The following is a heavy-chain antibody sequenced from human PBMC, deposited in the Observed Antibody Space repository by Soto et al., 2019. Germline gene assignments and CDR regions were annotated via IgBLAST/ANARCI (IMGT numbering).Heavy chain of an antibody. CDR3: ATRSGRDAFDI. CDR2: IIPILGIA. V-gene: IGHV1-69*02. Sequence: QVQLVQSGAEVKKPGSSVKVSCKASGGTFSSYTISWVRQAPGQGLEWMGRIIPILGIANYAQKFQGRVTXTXXKSTSTAYMELSSLRSEDTAVYYCATRSGRDAFDIWGQGTMVTVSS. CDR1: GGTFSSYT. D-gene: IGHD3-10*01. J-gene: IGHJ3*02.